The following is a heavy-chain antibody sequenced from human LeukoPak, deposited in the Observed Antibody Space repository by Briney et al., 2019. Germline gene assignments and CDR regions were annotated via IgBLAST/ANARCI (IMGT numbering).Heavy chain of an antibody. D-gene: IGHD2-15*01. V-gene: IGHV4-61*02. CDR3: ARRDCGGGSCYFDY. CDR1: GGSISTGSYF. J-gene: IGHJ4*02. CDR2: IYTSGST. Sequence: SETLSLTCTVSGGSISTGSYFWSWIRQPAGKGLEWIWRIYTSGSTNYNPSLKSRVTISVDTSKNQFSLRLTSVTAADTAVYYCARRDCGGGSCYFDYWGQGTLVTVSS.